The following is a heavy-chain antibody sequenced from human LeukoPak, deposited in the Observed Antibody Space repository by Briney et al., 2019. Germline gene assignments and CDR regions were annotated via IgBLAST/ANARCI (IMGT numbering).Heavy chain of an antibody. CDR1: GFTFSNFA. CDR3: AELGITMIGGV. Sequence: GGSLRLSCAASGFTFSNFAMSWVRQAPGKGLEWVSYISSSGSTIYYADSVKGRFTISRDNAKNSLYLQMNSLRAEDTAVYYCAELGITMIGGVWGKGTTVTISS. J-gene: IGHJ6*04. D-gene: IGHD3-10*02. CDR2: ISSSGSTI. V-gene: IGHV3-48*03.